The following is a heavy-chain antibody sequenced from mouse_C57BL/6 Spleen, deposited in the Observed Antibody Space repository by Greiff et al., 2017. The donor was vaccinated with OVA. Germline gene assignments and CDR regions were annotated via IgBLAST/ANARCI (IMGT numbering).Heavy chain of an antibody. Sequence: VQLVESGAELVRPGASVTLSCKASGYTFTDYEMHWVKQTPVHGLEWIGAIDPETGGTAYNQKFKGKAILTADKSSSTAYMELRSLTSEDSAVYYCTRWYFDVWGTGTTVTVSS. CDR2: IDPETGGT. J-gene: IGHJ1*03. CDR3: TRWYFDV. CDR1: GYTFTDYE. V-gene: IGHV1-15*01.